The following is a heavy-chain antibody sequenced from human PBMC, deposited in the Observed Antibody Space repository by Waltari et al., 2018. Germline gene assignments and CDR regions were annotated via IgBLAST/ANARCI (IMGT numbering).Heavy chain of an antibody. Sequence: QVQLVESGGGVVQPGRSLRLSCAASGFTFSLYGMHWVRQAPGKGLGWVAGIWYDGTNKFYGDSVKGRFTISRDNSKNSLYLEMDSLRAEDTAVYYCASDLNGWYFDYWGQGTLVTVAS. V-gene: IGHV3-33*01. CDR3: ASDLNGWYFDY. J-gene: IGHJ4*02. D-gene: IGHD1-1*01. CDR2: IWYDGTNK. CDR1: GFTFSLYG.